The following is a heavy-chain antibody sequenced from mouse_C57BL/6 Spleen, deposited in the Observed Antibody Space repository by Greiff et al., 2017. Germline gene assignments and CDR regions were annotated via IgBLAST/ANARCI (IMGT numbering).Heavy chain of an antibody. V-gene: IGHV7-3*01. J-gene: IGHJ2*01. D-gene: IGHD3-3*01. CDR3: ARYIGGYFDY. CDR1: GFTFTDYS. CDR2: IRNKANGYTT. Sequence: EVQGVESGGGLVQPGGSLSLSCAASGFTFTDYSMSWVRQPPGKALEWLGFIRNKANGYTTEYSASVKGRFTISRDNSQSILYLQMNAQRAEDSSAYYCARYIGGYFDYWGQGTTLTVSS.